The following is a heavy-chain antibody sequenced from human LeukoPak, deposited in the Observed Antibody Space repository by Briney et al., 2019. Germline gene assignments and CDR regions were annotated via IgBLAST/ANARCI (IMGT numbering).Heavy chain of an antibody. D-gene: IGHD3-9*01. CDR3: ARDFSLRYFDPFDD. V-gene: IGHV3-11*06. Sequence: GGSLRLSCAASGFTFSDYYMSWIRQAPGKGLEWVSYISSSSSYTNYADSVKGRFTISRDNAKNSLYLQMNSLRDEDTAIYYCARDFSLRYFDPFDDWGQGTLVTVPS. J-gene: IGHJ4*02. CDR2: ISSSSSYT. CDR1: GFTFSDYY.